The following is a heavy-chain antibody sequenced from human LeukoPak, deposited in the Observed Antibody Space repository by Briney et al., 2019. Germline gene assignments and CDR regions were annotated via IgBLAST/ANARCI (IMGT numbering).Heavy chain of an antibody. J-gene: IGHJ2*01. V-gene: IGHV3-48*03. CDR1: GFTFSSYE. Sequence: GGSLRLSCAASGFTFSSYEMTWVRQAPGKGLEWVSYINSRADLKSYADSVKGRFTISRDNSKNSLFLHMSSLRVDDTGVYFCARQTTGAYFDLWGRGTLAPVSS. CDR2: INSRADLK. D-gene: IGHD4-11*01. CDR3: ARQTTGAYFDL.